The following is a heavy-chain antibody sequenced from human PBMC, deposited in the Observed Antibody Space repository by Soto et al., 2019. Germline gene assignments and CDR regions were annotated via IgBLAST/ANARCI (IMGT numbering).Heavy chain of an antibody. CDR2: ISGSGGTT. CDR1: GFTFSSYA. J-gene: IGHJ4*02. Sequence: EVQVLESGGGLVQPGGSLRLSCAASGFTFSSYAMSWVRQAPGKGLEWVSAISGSGGTTYYADSVKGRFTISRDNSKNALYLQMNSLRAEDTAVYYCAKRRDISGYYYFDYWGQGTLVTVSS. D-gene: IGHD3-22*01. V-gene: IGHV3-23*01. CDR3: AKRRDISGYYYFDY.